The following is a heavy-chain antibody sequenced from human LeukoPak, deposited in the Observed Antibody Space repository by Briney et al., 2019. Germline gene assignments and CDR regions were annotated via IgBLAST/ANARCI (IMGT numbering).Heavy chain of an antibody. CDR2: IAPNSGGT. D-gene: IGHD6-6*01. Sequence: ASVKVSCKASGYTFTGYHMHWVRQAPGQGLEWMGWIAPNSGGTNYAQKFQGRVTMTRDTSISTAYMEVSRLRSDDTAVYYCAREYSSSSGRLYDYWGQGTLATVSS. V-gene: IGHV1-2*02. CDR1: GYTFTGYH. J-gene: IGHJ4*02. CDR3: AREYSSSSGRLYDY.